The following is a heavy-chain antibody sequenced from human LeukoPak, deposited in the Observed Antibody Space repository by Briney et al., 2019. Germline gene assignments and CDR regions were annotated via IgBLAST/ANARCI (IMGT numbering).Heavy chain of an antibody. J-gene: IGHJ5*02. Sequence: SETLSLTCTVSGGSIRSYYWSWIRQPPGKGLEWIGHIYIRGTTDYNPSLKSRVTMSMDTSKNQFSLKLSSVTAADTAVYYCARLENVDWFDPWGQGTLVIVSS. V-gene: IGHV4-4*09. CDR3: ARLENVDWFDP. CDR1: GGSIRSYY. D-gene: IGHD1-1*01. CDR2: IYIRGTT.